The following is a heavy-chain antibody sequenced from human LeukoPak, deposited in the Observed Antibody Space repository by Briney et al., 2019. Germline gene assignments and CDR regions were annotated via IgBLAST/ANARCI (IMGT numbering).Heavy chain of an antibody. CDR3: ARGGYYYGSGSYYSN. V-gene: IGHV3-64*01. J-gene: IGHJ4*02. CDR2: ISSNGGST. Sequence: PGGSLRLSCAASGFTFSSYAMHWVRQAPGKGLEYVSAISSNGGSTYYANSVKGRFTISRDNSKNTLYLKMGSLRAEDMAVYYCARGGYYYGSGSYYSNWGQGTLVTVSS. D-gene: IGHD3-10*01. CDR1: GFTFSSYA.